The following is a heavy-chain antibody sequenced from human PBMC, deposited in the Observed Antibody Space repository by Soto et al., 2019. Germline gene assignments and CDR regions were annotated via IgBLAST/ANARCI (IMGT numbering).Heavy chain of an antibody. D-gene: IGHD6-13*01. Sequence: EVQLVESGGGLVQPGGSLRLSCAASGFTFSSYWMSWVRQAPGKGLEWVANIKQDGSEKYYVDSVKGRFTISRDNAKNSVYLQMNSLRAEDTAVYYCARDSLIAAAGTYTDYYYYGMDVWGQGTTVTVSS. J-gene: IGHJ6*02. CDR1: GFTFSSYW. CDR2: IKQDGSEK. CDR3: ARDSLIAAAGTYTDYYYYGMDV. V-gene: IGHV3-7*05.